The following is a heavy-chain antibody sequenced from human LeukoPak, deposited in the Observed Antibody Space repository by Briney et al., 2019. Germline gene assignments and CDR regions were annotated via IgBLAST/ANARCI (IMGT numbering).Heavy chain of an antibody. CDR3: ARDIVVVVAATPVNYYYMDV. Sequence: SQTLSLTCAISGDSVSSNSAAWNWIRQSPSRGLEWLGRTYYRSKWYNDYAVSVKSRITINPDASKNQFSLQLNSVTPEDTAVYYCARDIVVVVAATPVNYYYMDVWGKGTTVTISS. CDR2: TYYRSKWYN. V-gene: IGHV6-1*01. J-gene: IGHJ6*03. D-gene: IGHD2-15*01. CDR1: GDSVSSNSAA.